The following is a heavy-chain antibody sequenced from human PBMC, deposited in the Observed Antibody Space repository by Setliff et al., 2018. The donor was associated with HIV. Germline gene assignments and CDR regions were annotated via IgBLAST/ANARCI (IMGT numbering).Heavy chain of an antibody. CDR3: ARDGARPYYNFWSGYSYYFDY. Sequence: GGSLRLSCAASGFTFSDYYMTWIRQAPGKGLEWISYITSTGSTRKYADSVKGRFTISRDNAKRSLYLQMNSLAAEDTAVYYCARDGARPYYNFWSGYSYYFDYWGQGTLVTVSS. CDR1: GFTFSDYY. CDR2: ITSTGSTR. V-gene: IGHV3-11*01. D-gene: IGHD3-3*01. J-gene: IGHJ4*02.